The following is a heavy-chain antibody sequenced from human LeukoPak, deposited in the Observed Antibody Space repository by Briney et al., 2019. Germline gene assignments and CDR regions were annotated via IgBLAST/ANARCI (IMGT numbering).Heavy chain of an antibody. CDR1: GYIFTGYY. Sequence: ASVKVSCKASGYIFTGYYMHWVRQAPGQGLEWMGWINCNSGDTNYAQRFQGRVTMTRDTSISTAYMELRSLRSDDTAVYYCARALYHTFDYWGQGTLVTVSS. V-gene: IGHV1-2*02. CDR3: ARALYHTFDY. CDR2: INCNSGDT. J-gene: IGHJ4*02. D-gene: IGHD2-2*01.